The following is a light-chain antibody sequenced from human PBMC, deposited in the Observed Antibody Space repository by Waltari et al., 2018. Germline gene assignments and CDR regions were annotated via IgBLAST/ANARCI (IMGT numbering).Light chain of an antibody. CDR3: LQYESEPFT. Sequence: DIQMTQSPSSLSASVGDRVTITCRASQDISNFLSWYQQKPGKAPKRLISVASSLESGVPSRFRGSGSGTEFTLTTTSLQPEDFAAYFCLQYESEPFTFGPGTKLDIK. J-gene: IGKJ3*01. CDR1: QDISNF. V-gene: IGKV1-17*01. CDR2: VAS.